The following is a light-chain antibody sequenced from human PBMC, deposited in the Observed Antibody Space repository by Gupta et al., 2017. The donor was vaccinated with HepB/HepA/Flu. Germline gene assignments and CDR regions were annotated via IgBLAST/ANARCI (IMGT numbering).Light chain of an antibody. J-gene: IGLJ2*01. CDR3: QAWDSSTVV. CDR2: QDS. Sequence: SYELTQPPSVSVSPGQTASITCSGDNLGDKYACWYQQKPGQSPVLVIDQDSKRPSGIPERFSGFNPGNTANPTNRGTQAMDEADYYCQAWDSSTVVFGGGTKLTVL. CDR1: NLGDKY. V-gene: IGLV3-1*01.